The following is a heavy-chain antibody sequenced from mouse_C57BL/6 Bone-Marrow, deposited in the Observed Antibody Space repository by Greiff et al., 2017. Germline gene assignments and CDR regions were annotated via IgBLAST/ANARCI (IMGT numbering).Heavy chain of an antibody. CDR3: ARPNCNYYDGHWYFDV. D-gene: IGHD1-1*01. Sequence: EVQLVESGGGLVKPGGSLKLSCAASGFTFSDYGMHWVRQAPEKGLEWVAYISSGSSTIYYADTVKGRFTISRDNAKNTLFLQMTSLRSEDTAMYYCARPNCNYYDGHWYFDVWGTGTTVTVAS. J-gene: IGHJ1*03. CDR1: GFTFSDYG. V-gene: IGHV5-17*01. CDR2: ISSGSSTI.